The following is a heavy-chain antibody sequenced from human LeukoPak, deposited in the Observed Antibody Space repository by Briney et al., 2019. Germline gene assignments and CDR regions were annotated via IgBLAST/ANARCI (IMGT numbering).Heavy chain of an antibody. Sequence: PGGSLRLSCAASGFTFSSYAMSWVRQAPGKGLEWVSAISGSGGSTYYADSVKGRFTISRDNSKNTLYLQMNSLRAEDTAVYYCAKDEPRYRSSTSCYPFGYWGQGTLVTVSS. V-gene: IGHV3-23*01. CDR1: GFTFSSYA. J-gene: IGHJ4*02. CDR3: AKDEPRYRSSTSCYPFGY. D-gene: IGHD2-2*01. CDR2: ISGSGGST.